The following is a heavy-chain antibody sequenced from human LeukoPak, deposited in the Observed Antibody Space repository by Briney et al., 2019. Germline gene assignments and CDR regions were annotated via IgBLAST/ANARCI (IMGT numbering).Heavy chain of an antibody. D-gene: IGHD6-19*01. J-gene: IGHJ4*02. CDR1: GFTFSVFT. CDR3: AKDGLCPDVCPTKIAVAGYFDY. Sequence: GGSLRLSCAASGFTFSVFTMSRVRQDPGKGLEWISAINSNGGSTYYADSVKGRFTISRDNSENTVFLQMNSLRAEDTAVYNCAKDGLCPDVCPTKIAVAGYFDYWCQRILVTVSS. CDR2: INSNGGST. V-gene: IGHV3-23*01.